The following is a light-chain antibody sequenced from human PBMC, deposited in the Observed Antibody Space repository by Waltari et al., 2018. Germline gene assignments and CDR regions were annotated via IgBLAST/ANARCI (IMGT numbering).Light chain of an antibody. V-gene: IGKV3-15*01. CDR3: QQYNSWPFT. CDR1: QSVSNH. J-gene: IGKJ3*01. Sequence: EKVMTQSPATLSVSPGERATLSCRASQSVSNHLAWYQQRPGQAPRLLIYGASSRGAGVPARFSGSGSGTEFTLSIDSLQSEDFALYFCQQYNSWPFTFGPGTQVDIK. CDR2: GAS.